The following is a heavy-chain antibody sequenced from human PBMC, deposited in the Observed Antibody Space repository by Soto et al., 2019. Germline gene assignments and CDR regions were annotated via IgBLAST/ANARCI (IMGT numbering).Heavy chain of an antibody. Sequence: SVKVSCKASGGTFSSYAISWVRQAPGQGLEWMGGIIPIFGTANYAQKFQGRVTITADKSTSTAYMELSSLRSEDTAVYYCARGRTTVTTDYFDYWGQGTLVTVSS. CDR2: IIPIFGTA. CDR3: ARGRTTVTTDYFDY. V-gene: IGHV1-69*06. J-gene: IGHJ4*02. D-gene: IGHD4-17*01. CDR1: GGTFSSYA.